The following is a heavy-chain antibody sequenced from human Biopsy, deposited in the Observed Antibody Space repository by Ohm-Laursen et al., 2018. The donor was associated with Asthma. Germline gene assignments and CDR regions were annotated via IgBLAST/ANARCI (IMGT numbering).Heavy chain of an antibody. V-gene: IGHV3-30*03. CDR3: ARGEDPRPVADHLDI. J-gene: IGHJ4*02. D-gene: IGHD6-6*01. CDR2: ISFDGTNR. CDR1: GFSFSNYG. Sequence: SLRLSCAASGFSFSNYGMHWVRQAPGKGLDWVAVISFDGTNRNYIDSVKGRFTISRDNSRNTLHLEMNSLRAEDTAVYFCARGEDPRPVADHLDIWCQGARVIVSS.